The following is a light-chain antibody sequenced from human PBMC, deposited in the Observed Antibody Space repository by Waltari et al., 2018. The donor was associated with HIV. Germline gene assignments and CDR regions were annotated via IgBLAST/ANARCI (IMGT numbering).Light chain of an antibody. CDR1: KLGDKY. J-gene: IGLJ2*01. CDR3: RAWDSSTVV. V-gene: IGLV3-1*01. CDR2: ADS. Sequence: SYELTQPPSVSVSPGQTASITCSGGKLGDKYACWYQQKPGQSPVLLIYADSRRPSGIPERFSGSKSGNTATLTIRGTQAMDEADYYCRAWDSSTVVFGGGTKLTVL.